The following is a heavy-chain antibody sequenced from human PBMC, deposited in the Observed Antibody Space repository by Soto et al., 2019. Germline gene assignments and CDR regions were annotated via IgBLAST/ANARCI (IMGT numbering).Heavy chain of an antibody. D-gene: IGHD4-17*01. J-gene: IGHJ4*02. Sequence: HPGGSLRLSCAASGFTFSSYWMHWVRQAPGKGLVWVSRINSDGSSTSYADSVKGRFTISRDNAKNTLYLQMNSLRAEDTAVYYCARGNSYGDYFLWGQGTLVTVSS. V-gene: IGHV3-74*01. CDR2: INSDGSST. CDR3: ARGNSYGDYFL. CDR1: GFTFSSYW.